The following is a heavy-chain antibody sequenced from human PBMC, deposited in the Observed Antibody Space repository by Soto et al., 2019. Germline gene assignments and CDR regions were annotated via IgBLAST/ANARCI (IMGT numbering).Heavy chain of an antibody. V-gene: IGHV3-74*01. D-gene: IGHD4-17*01. Sequence: EVQLGESGGGLVQPGGSLRLSFAASGFTFSSYYMHWVRQPPGRGLVWISRIKTDGSFSSYADSVKGRFTISRDNARNTLFLQMNSLSDDDTAVYYCARGFYGDPPALDYWGQGTLVSVSS. CDR2: IKTDGSFS. J-gene: IGHJ4*02. CDR1: GFTFSSYY. CDR3: ARGFYGDPPALDY.